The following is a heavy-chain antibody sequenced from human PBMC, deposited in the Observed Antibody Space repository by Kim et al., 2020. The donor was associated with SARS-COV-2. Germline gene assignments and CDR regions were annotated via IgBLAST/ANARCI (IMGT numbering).Heavy chain of an antibody. CDR3: ARARARIAIFGVGPPGFDY. CDR2: ISSSGSTI. D-gene: IGHD3-3*01. V-gene: IGHV3-48*03. Sequence: GGSLRLSCAASGFTFSGYEMNWVRQAPGKGLEWVSYISSSGSTIYYADSVKGRFTISRDNAKNSLYLQMNSLGAEDTAVYCCARARARIAIFGVGPPGFDYWGQGTLVTVSS. CDR1: GFTFSGYE. J-gene: IGHJ4*02.